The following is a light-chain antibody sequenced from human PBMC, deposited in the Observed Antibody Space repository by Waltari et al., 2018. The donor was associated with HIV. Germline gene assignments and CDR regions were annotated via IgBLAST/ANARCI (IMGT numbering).Light chain of an antibody. CDR2: KDT. Sequence: FQRAQPPSVSVSPGQTATITRAGESLDKQSGYWYQQKSGQAPLWVRYKDTERPSGIPDRFSGSTSGAIVTLTISGVQAEDEADYYCQSADTSGTYVVFGGGTKLTVL. CDR1: SLDKQS. CDR3: QSADTSGTYVV. V-gene: IGLV3-25*03. J-gene: IGLJ2*01.